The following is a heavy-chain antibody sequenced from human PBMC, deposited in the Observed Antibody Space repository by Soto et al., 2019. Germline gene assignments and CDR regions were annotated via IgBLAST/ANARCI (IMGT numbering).Heavy chain of an antibody. CDR3: VKDTPAWRQVWGYDY. V-gene: IGHV3-23*01. CDR2: IGVSDGSR. CDR1: GFTFIAYA. Sequence: GSLRLSCAASGFTFIAYAMCCFLQPPVKGLEWVSSIGVSDGSRYYADSVKGRFSISRDNSENAVYLQMNGLRAEDTAVYYCVKDTPAWRQVWGYDYWGQGVQVTVSS. D-gene: IGHD7-27*01. J-gene: IGHJ4*02.